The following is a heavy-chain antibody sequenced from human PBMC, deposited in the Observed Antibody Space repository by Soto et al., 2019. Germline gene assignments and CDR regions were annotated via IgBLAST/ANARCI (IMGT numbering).Heavy chain of an antibody. CDR3: ARSITMIVVVIIGGSYFDY. V-gene: IGHV4-39*01. Sequence: SETLSLTCTVSGGSISSSSYYWGWIRQPPGKGLEWIGSIYYSGSTYYNPSLKSRVTISVDTSENQFSLKLSSVTAADTAVYYCARSITMIVVVIIGGSYFDYWGQGTLVTVSS. J-gene: IGHJ4*02. D-gene: IGHD3-22*01. CDR1: GGSISSSSYY. CDR2: IYYSGST.